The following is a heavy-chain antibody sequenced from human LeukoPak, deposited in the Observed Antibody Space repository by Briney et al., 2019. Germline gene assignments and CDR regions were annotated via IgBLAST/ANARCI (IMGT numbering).Heavy chain of an antibody. J-gene: IGHJ4*02. V-gene: IGHV3-53*01. CDR1: GFTVSSNY. Sequence: PGGSLRLSRAASGFTVSSNYMSWVRQAPGKGLEWVSVIYSGGSTYYADSVKGRFTISRDNSKNTLYLQMNSLRAEDTAVYYCARGGYSYGYPSFDYWGQGTLVTVSS. CDR3: ARGGYSYGYPSFDY. CDR2: IYSGGST. D-gene: IGHD5-18*01.